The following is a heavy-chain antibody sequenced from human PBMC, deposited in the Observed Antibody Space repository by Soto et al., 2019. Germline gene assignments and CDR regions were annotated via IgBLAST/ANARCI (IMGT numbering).Heavy chain of an antibody. V-gene: IGHV4-59*01. CDR2: IYYSGST. D-gene: IGHD3-3*01. CDR1: GGSISSYY. Sequence: SETLSLTCTVSGGSISSYYWSWIRQPPGKGLEWIGYIYYSGSTNYNPSLKSRVTISVDTSKNQFSLKLSSVTAADTAVYYCARYEVQNYDFWSGYLGWFDPWGQGTLVTVSS. CDR3: ARYEVQNYDFWSGYLGWFDP. J-gene: IGHJ5*02.